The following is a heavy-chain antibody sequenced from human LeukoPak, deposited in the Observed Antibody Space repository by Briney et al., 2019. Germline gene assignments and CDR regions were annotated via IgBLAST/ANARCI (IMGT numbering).Heavy chain of an antibody. CDR3: AKDLESSGKFDY. V-gene: IGHV1-2*02. J-gene: IGHJ4*02. D-gene: IGHD6-19*01. Sequence: ASVRVSCKASGYTFTDYFIQWVRQAPGQGLEWLGWMNPNSGATYYAQKFQGRVTMTRDTSITTAYMELSRLGSDDTAVYYCAKDLESSGKFDYWGQGTLVTVSS. CDR2: MNPNSGAT. CDR1: GYTFTDYF.